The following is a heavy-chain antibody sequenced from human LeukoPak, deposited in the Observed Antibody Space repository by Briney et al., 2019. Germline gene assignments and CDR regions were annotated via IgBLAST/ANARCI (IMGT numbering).Heavy chain of an antibody. CDR1: GGSISSYY. CDR3: GAATAYYYYYGMDV. Sequence: PSETLSLTCTVSGGSISSYYWSWIRQPPGKGLEWIGYIYYSGSTNYNPSLKSRVTISVDTPKNQFSLKLSSVTAADTAVYYCGAATAYYYYYGMDVWGQGTTVTVSS. J-gene: IGHJ6*02. CDR2: IYYSGST. V-gene: IGHV4-59*01. D-gene: IGHD6-25*01.